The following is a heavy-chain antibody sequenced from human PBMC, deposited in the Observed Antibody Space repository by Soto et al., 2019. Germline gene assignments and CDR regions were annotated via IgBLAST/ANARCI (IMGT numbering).Heavy chain of an antibody. Sequence: PGGSLRLSCAASGFTFSSYAMHWVRQAPGKGLEWVAVIWYDGSNKYYADSVKGRFTISRDNSKNTLYLQMNSLRAEDTAVYYCARGGGLTVTTGGDAFDIWGQGTMVTVSS. CDR3: ARGGGLTVTTGGDAFDI. CDR2: IWYDGSNK. D-gene: IGHD4-4*01. CDR1: GFTFSSYA. V-gene: IGHV3-33*08. J-gene: IGHJ3*02.